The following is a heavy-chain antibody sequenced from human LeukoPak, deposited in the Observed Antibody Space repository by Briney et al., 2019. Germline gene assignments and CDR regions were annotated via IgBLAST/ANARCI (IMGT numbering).Heavy chain of an antibody. V-gene: IGHV3-30*18. CDR1: GFTFSSYG. D-gene: IGHD3-3*01. CDR2: ISYDGSKK. Sequence: PGGSLRLSCAASGFTFSSYGMHWVRQAPGKGLEWVAVISYDGSKKYYADSVKGRFTISRDNSKNTLYLQMNSLRVEDTAVYYCAKGSTIFGVVGDYWGQGTLVTVSS. J-gene: IGHJ4*02. CDR3: AKGSTIFGVVGDY.